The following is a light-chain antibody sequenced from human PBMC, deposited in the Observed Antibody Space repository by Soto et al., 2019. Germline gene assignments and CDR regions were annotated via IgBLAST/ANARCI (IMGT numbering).Light chain of an antibody. CDR2: ANY. J-gene: IGLJ3*02. CDR3: QSYDTSLSGWL. CDR1: SSNIGAGYD. Sequence: QSVLTQPPSVSGAPGQKVTISCTGSSSNIGAGYDVHWYQQLPGTAPKLLIYANYNRPSGVPDRFSGSQSGTSASLAITGLQAEDEADYYCQSYDTSLSGWLFGGGTKLTVL. V-gene: IGLV1-40*01.